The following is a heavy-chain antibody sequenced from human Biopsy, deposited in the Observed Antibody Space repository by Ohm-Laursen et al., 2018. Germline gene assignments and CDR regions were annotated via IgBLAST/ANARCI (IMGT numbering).Heavy chain of an antibody. V-gene: IGHV4-59*08. CDR1: GDTISTYY. CDR2: IHYTGHI. Sequence: TLSLTCTVSGDTISTYYWNWIRQTPGKGLEWIGYIHYTGHIRINPSLNSRATISVDTSKDQFALKLNPLTAADTAIYYCARNRVDVVKVTTIGWNFDLWGRGTLVTVS. J-gene: IGHJ2*01. D-gene: IGHD5-12*01. CDR3: ARNRVDVVKVTTIGWNFDL.